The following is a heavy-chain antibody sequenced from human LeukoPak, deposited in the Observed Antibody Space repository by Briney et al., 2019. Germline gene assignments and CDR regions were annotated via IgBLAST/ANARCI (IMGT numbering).Heavy chain of an antibody. CDR3: ARDGSAVAGKFDY. D-gene: IGHD6-19*01. CDR2: IYHSGST. J-gene: IGHJ4*02. V-gene: IGHV4-30-2*01. CDR1: GGSISSGGYS. Sequence: PSQTLSLTCAVSGGSISSGGYSWSWIRQPPGKGLEWIGYIYHSGSTNYNPSLKSRVTISVDTSKNQFSLKLTSVTAADTAVYYCARDGSAVAGKFDYWGQGTLVTVSS.